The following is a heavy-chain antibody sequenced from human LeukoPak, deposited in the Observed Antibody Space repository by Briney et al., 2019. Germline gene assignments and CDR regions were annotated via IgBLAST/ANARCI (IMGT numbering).Heavy chain of an antibody. CDR2: INPNSGGT. CDR3: ARAPGIAARPKPDYYYYYYMDV. J-gene: IGHJ6*03. Sequence: ASVKVSCKASGYTFTGYYMHWVRQAPGQGLEWTGWINPNSGGTNYAQKFQGRVTMTRDTSISTAYMELSRLRSDDTAVYYCARAPGIAARPKPDYYYYYYMDVWGKGTTVTVSS. V-gene: IGHV1-2*02. CDR1: GYTFTGYY. D-gene: IGHD6-6*01.